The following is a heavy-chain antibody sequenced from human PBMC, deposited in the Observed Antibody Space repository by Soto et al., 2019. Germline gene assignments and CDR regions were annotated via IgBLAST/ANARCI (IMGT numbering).Heavy chain of an antibody. D-gene: IGHD6-13*01. Sequence: ASVKVSCKASGYIFINYAIHWVRQAPGQGLEWMGWINADKGDTIYSQKFQDRITINRNTSVSTAYMELSSLRSEDTAVYHCARVGSSWIAAAGYYFDYWGQG. CDR3: ARVGSSWIAAAGYYFDY. J-gene: IGHJ4*02. V-gene: IGHV1-3*01. CDR1: GYIFINYA. CDR2: INADKGDT.